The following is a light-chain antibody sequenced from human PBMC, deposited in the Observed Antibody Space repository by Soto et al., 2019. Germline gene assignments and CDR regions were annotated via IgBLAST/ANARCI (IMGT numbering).Light chain of an antibody. Sequence: DLQMTQSPSTLSASVGDRVTITCRSSQSISVWLAWYQQKAGKAPNLLIYKASRLESGVPSRFSGSGSETEFTLTISGLQPGDSATYYCQQYNSYSPTFGPGTKVDI. CDR3: QQYNSYSPT. CDR1: QSISVW. CDR2: KAS. J-gene: IGKJ1*01. V-gene: IGKV1-5*03.